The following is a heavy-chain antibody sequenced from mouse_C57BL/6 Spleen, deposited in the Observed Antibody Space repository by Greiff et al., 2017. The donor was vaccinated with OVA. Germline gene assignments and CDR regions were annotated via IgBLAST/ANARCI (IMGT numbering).Heavy chain of an antibody. CDR1: GYTFTSYW. J-gene: IGHJ3*01. V-gene: IGHV1-69*01. D-gene: IGHD2-3*01. CDR2: IDPSDSYT. Sequence: QVQLQQPGAELVMPGASVKLSCKASGYTFTSYWMHWVKQRPGQGLEWIGEIDPSDSYTNYNQKFKGKSTLTVDKSSSTAYMQLSSLTSEDSAVYYCARGGNGYYFFAYWGQGTLVTVSA. CDR3: ARGGNGYYFFAY.